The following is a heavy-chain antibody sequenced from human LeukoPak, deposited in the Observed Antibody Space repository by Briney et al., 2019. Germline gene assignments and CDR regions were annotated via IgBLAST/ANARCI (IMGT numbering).Heavy chain of an antibody. D-gene: IGHD3-22*01. CDR2: IYYSGST. CDR1: GGSISSYY. V-gene: IGHV4-59*01. CDR3: ARGADSSGYYSIFYFDY. Sequence: SETLSLTCTVSGGSISSYYWNWIRQPPGKGLEWIGYIYYSGSTNYNPSLKSRVAISVDTSKNQFSLKLSSVTAADTAVYYCARGADSSGYYSIFYFDYWGQGTLVTVSS. J-gene: IGHJ4*02.